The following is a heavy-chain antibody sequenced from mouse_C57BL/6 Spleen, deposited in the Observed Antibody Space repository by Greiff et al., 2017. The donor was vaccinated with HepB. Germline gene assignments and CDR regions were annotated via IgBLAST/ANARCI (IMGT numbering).Heavy chain of an antibody. CDR1: GFTFNTYA. CDR2: IRSKSSNYAT. Sequence: EVQRVESGGGLVQPKGSLKLSCAASGFTFNTYAMHWVRQAPGKGLEWVARIRSKSSNYATYYADSVKDRFTISRDDSQSMLYLQMNNLKTEDTAMYYCVREGDYDSWFAYWGQGTLVTVSA. D-gene: IGHD2-4*01. J-gene: IGHJ3*01. V-gene: IGHV10-3*01. CDR3: VREGDYDSWFAY.